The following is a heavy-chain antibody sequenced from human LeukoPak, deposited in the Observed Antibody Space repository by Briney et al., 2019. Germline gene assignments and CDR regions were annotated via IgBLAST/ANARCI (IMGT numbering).Heavy chain of an antibody. J-gene: IGHJ4*02. D-gene: IGHD1-26*01. CDR2: FEPEDGEP. Sequence: ASVKVSCKVSGSGLRDTSIHWVRQAPGQWLEWMGGFEPEDGEPIFAQTFQGRLSVTEDTSTDTAHMELSSITVEDTAVYYCATADKWEPLDYWGPGTLVSVSS. V-gene: IGHV1-24*01. CDR3: ATADKWEPLDY. CDR1: GSGLRDTS.